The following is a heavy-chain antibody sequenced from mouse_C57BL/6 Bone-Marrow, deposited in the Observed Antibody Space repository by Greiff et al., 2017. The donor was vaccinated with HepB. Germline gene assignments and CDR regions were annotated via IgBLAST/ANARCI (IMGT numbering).Heavy chain of an antibody. CDR1: GYTFTSYW. D-gene: IGHD1-1*01. Sequence: QVQLQQPGAELVRPGSSVKLSCKASGYTFTSYWMHWVKQRPIQGLEWIGNIDPSDSETHYNQKFKDKATLTVDKSSSTAYMQLSSLTSEDSAVYYCARSRRPNYGSSYGWYFDVWGTGTTVTVSS. J-gene: IGHJ1*03. CDR2: IDPSDSET. V-gene: IGHV1-52*01. CDR3: ARSRRPNYGSSYGWYFDV.